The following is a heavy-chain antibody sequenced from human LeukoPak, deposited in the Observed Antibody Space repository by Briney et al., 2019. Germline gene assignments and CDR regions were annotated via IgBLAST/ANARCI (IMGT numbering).Heavy chain of an antibody. CDR3: ARDLGTPIVGAQLPFDY. CDR1: GYNFPAYF. J-gene: IGHJ4*02. Sequence: ASVKVSCKASGYNFPAYFMHWVRQAPGQGLEWMGWISAYNGNTNYAQKLQGRVTMTTDTSTSTAYMELRSLRSDDTAVYYYARDLGTPIVGAQLPFDYWGQGTLVTVSS. D-gene: IGHD1-26*01. V-gene: IGHV1-18*01. CDR2: ISAYNGNT.